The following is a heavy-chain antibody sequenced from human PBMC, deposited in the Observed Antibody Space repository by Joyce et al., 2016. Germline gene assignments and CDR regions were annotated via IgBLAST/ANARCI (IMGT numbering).Heavy chain of an antibody. CDR1: GYTFSGDY. V-gene: IGHV1-2*02. D-gene: IGHD1-26*01. CDR3: ARDPGVGDY. CDR2: IDQHTGGT. Sequence: QVQLAQSGPEVKKPGASVKASCKPSGYTFSGDYMHWLRQAPEQGLVWMGWIDQHTGGTNYAQRFQGRVTLTRDTSINTAYMELRNLRSDDTAVYYCARDPGVGDYWGQGTLVIVSS. J-gene: IGHJ4*02.